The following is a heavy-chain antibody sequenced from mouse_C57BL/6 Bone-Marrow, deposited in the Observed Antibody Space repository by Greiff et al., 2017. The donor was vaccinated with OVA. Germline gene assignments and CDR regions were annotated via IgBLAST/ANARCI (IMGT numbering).Heavy chain of an antibody. J-gene: IGHJ3*01. D-gene: IGHD1-1*01. CDR1: GYAFSSSW. CDR2: IYPGDGDT. V-gene: IGHV1-82*01. Sequence: QVQLQQSGPELVKPGASVKISCKASGYAFSSSWMNWVKQRPGKGLEWIGRIYPGDGDTNYNGKFKGKATLTADKSSSTAYMQLSSLTSEDSAVYFCARPPYYYGSSYDAWFAYWGQGTLVTVSA. CDR3: ARPPYYYGSSYDAWFAY.